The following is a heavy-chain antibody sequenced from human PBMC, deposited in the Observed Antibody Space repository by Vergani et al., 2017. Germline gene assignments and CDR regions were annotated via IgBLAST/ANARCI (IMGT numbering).Heavy chain of an antibody. J-gene: IGHJ4*02. CDR2: VSYSGSS. V-gene: IGHV4-39*01. Sequence: QLQLQESGPGLVKPSETLSLTCSVSGGSISSSNDYWGWIRQSPGKGLEWIGSVSYSGSSYYNPSLKSRVTISVDTSKNQFSGKLSSVTAADSAVYYCARGGPIQAAAGNLDYWGQGTLVTVSS. D-gene: IGHD6-13*01. CDR1: GGSISSSNDY. CDR3: ARGGPIQAAAGNLDY.